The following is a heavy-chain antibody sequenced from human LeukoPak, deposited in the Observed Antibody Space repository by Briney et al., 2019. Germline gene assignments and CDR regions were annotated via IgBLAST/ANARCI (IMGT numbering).Heavy chain of an antibody. Sequence: SGTLSLTCAVSGGSISTGYWWSWVRQPPGKGLEWIGEIHHSETTNYNPSLKSRLTTSVDTSNNQFSLRLTSVTAADTAVYFCARNGDYSADYWGQGALVTVSS. CDR1: GGSISTGYW. CDR2: IHHSETT. CDR3: ARNGDYSADY. J-gene: IGHJ4*02. D-gene: IGHD4-17*01. V-gene: IGHV4-4*02.